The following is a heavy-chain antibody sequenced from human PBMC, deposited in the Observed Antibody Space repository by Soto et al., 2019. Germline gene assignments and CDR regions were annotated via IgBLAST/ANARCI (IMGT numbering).Heavy chain of an antibody. CDR2: TYYRSRFFS. V-gene: IGHV6-1*01. CDR1: GDSVSSYSAA. Sequence: SETLSLTCAISGDSVSSYSAAWNWIRQSPSGGLEWLGRTYYRSRFFSDYAESVKSRIIINPDTSKNQFSLQLKSVTPEDTAVYYCVRDRYSSSGWFDPWGQGTTVTVSS. J-gene: IGHJ5*02. CDR3: VRDRYSSSGWFDP. D-gene: IGHD3-10*01.